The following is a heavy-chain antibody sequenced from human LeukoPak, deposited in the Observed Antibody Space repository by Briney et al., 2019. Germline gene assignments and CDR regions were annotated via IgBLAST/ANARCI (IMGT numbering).Heavy chain of an antibody. J-gene: IGHJ6*03. Sequence: SETLSLTCAVYGGSFSGYYWSWIRQPPGKGLEWIGEINHSGSTNYNPSLKNRVTISVDTSKNQFSLKLSSVTAADTAVYYCARGRPGGWNYVAYYYYYYMDVWGKGTTVTVSS. CDR1: GGSFSGYY. CDR2: INHSGST. CDR3: ARGRPGGWNYVAYYYYYYMDV. D-gene: IGHD1-7*01. V-gene: IGHV4-34*01.